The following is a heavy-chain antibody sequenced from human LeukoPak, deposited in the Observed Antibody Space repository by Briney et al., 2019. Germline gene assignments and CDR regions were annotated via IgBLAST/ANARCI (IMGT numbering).Heavy chain of an antibody. CDR3: ARGSRIAAAGTSFDY. J-gene: IGHJ4*02. V-gene: IGHV3-30-3*01. CDR2: ISYDGSNK. D-gene: IGHD6-13*01. Sequence: GGSLRLSYAASGFTFSSYAMHWVRQAPGKGLEWVAVISYDGSNKYYADSVKGRFTISRDNSKNTLYLQMNSLRAEDTAVYYCARGSRIAAAGTSFDYWGQGTLVTVSS. CDR1: GFTFSSYA.